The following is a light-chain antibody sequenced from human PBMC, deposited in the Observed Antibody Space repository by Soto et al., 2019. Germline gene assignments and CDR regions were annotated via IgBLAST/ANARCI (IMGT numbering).Light chain of an antibody. CDR1: SSDVGAYKY. Sequence: QSALTQPPSASGSPGQSVTLSCTGTSSDVGAYKYVSWYQQYPGKAPKLKIYEVTKRPSGVPDRFSGSKSGNTASLTVSGLQAEDEADYYCTSYVGNDIWVFGGGTKLTVL. CDR3: TSYVGNDIWV. V-gene: IGLV2-8*01. J-gene: IGLJ3*02. CDR2: EVT.